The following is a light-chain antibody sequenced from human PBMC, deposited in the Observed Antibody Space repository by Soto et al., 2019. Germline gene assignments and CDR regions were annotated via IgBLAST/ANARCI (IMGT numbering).Light chain of an antibody. V-gene: IGLV1-47*01. CDR3: AAWDDSLSGVV. Sequence: QSVLTQPPSASGTPEQRVTISCSGSSSNIGSNFIYWYQQLPGTAPKLLIYRNNERPSGVPDRFSGSKSGTSASLAISGLRSEDEADYHCAAWDDSLSGVVFGGGTKVTVL. J-gene: IGLJ2*01. CDR2: RNN. CDR1: SSNIGSNF.